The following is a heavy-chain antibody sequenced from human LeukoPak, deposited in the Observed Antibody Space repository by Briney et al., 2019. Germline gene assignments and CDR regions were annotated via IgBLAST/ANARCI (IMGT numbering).Heavy chain of an antibody. J-gene: IGHJ3*02. CDR1: GYTFTSYY. D-gene: IGHD1-26*01. V-gene: IGHV1-46*03. Sequence: ASVKVSCKASGYTFTSYYMHWVRQAPGQGLEWMGIINPSGGSTSYAQKFQGRVTKTRDTSTSTVYMELSSLRSEATAVYYCASPPSGSYGGYAFDIWGQGTMVTVSS. CDR2: INPSGGST. CDR3: ASPPSGSYGGYAFDI.